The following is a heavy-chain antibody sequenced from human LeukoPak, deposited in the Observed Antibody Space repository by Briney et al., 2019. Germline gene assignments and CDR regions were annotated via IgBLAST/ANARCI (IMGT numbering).Heavy chain of an antibody. Sequence: NPSQTLSLTCTVSGGSISSGSYYWSWIRQPAGKGLEWIGRIYTSGSTNYNPSLKSRVTISVDTSKNQFSLKLSSVTAADTAVYYCARDFTMVRGVISSPPFDYWGQGTLVTVSS. CDR1: GGSISSGSYY. V-gene: IGHV4-61*02. J-gene: IGHJ4*02. CDR2: IYTSGST. D-gene: IGHD3-10*01. CDR3: ARDFTMVRGVISSPPFDY.